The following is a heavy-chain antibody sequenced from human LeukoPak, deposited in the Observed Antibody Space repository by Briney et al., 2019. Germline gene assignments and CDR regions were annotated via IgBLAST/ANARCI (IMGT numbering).Heavy chain of an antibody. CDR3: ARVRYFDL. Sequence: GVSLRLSCAASGFTFSSYEMIWVRPAPGKGLEWVSYISSSGSSIYYADYVKGRFTISRDNAKNSLYLQMNSLRAEDTAVYYCARVRYFDLWGRGALVTVSS. CDR1: GFTFSSYE. J-gene: IGHJ2*01. V-gene: IGHV3-48*03. CDR2: ISSSGSSI.